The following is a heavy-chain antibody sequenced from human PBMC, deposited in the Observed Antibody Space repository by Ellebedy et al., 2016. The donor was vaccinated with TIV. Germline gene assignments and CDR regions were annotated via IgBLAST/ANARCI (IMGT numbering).Heavy chain of an antibody. CDR3: ARTSRDAFDI. J-gene: IGHJ3*02. Sequence: SGPTLVKPTQTLTLTCSFSGFSLSTNGMCVSWIRQPPGKALEWLGCIDWDDDTFYSTSLKSRLTFSKDTSKNQVFLTMTLMDPVDTGTYYCARTSRDAFDIWGQGTVVTVSS. CDR2: IDWDDDT. CDR1: GFSLSTNGMC. V-gene: IGHV2-70*17.